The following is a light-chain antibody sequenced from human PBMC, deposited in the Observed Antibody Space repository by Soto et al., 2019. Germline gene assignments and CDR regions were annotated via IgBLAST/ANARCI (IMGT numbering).Light chain of an antibody. CDR1: QSVSSNY. Sequence: EIVLTQSPGTLPLSPGERATLSCRASQSVSSNYLVWYQQKPGQAPRPLIYGASSRATGIPDRFSGSGSGTDFALTISRLEPEDFAVYYCHQYANSPFTFGQGTKLEIK. CDR3: HQYANSPFT. V-gene: IGKV3-20*01. J-gene: IGKJ2*01. CDR2: GAS.